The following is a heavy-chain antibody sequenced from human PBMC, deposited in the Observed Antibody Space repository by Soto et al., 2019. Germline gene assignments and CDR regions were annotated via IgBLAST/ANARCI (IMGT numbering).Heavy chain of an antibody. Sequence: QLQLQESGSGLVKPSQTLSLTCAVSGGSISSGGYSWSWIRQPPGKGLEWIGYIYHSGSTYYNPSLKXRXTXSXXRSKNQLSPKLSSVTAADTAVYYCAGGIAARPLGYWGQGTLVTVSS. D-gene: IGHD6-6*01. V-gene: IGHV4-30-2*01. CDR2: IYHSGST. CDR3: AGGIAARPLGY. CDR1: GGSISSGGYS. J-gene: IGHJ4*02.